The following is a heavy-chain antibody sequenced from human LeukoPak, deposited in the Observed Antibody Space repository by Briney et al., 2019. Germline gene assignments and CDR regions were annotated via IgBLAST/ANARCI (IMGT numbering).Heavy chain of an antibody. J-gene: IGHJ4*02. CDR3: ASHRYSGSYYFNY. D-gene: IGHD1-26*01. CDR1: GGSISSGGYY. V-gene: IGHV4-30-2*01. Sequence: PSQTLPLTCTVSGGSISSGGYYWSWIRQPPGKGLEWIGYIYHSGSTYYNPSLKSRVTISVDRSKNQFSLKLSSVTAADTAVYYCASHRYSGSYYFNYWGQGTLVTVSS. CDR2: IYHSGST.